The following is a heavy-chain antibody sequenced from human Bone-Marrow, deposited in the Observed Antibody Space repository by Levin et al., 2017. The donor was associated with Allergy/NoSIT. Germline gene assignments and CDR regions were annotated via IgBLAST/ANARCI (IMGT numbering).Heavy chain of an antibody. D-gene: IGHD2-8*02. Sequence: ASVKVSFKASGYTFTSYYMHWVRQAPGQGLEWMGIINPSGGSTSYAQKFQGRVTMTRDTSTSTVYMELSSLRSEDTAVYYCAREGYCTGGVCYMPHGHNWFDPWGQGTLVTVSS. CDR1: GYTFTSYY. J-gene: IGHJ5*02. CDR3: AREGYCTGGVCYMPHGHNWFDP. V-gene: IGHV1-46*01. CDR2: INPSGGST.